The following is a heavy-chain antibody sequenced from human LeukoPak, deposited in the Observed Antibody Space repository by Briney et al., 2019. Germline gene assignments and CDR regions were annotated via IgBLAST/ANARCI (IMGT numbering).Heavy chain of an antibody. D-gene: IGHD1-26*01. CDR2: IDYSGST. CDR3: ARDRRRDLLHAFDI. V-gene: IGHV4-59*01. J-gene: IGHJ3*02. CDR1: GGTISSYY. Sequence: PSETLSPTCTVSGGTISSYYWSWIRQPPGKGLEWIAYIDYSGSTNYNPSLKSRVTISVDASKNQFSLKLSSVTAADTAVYYRARDRRRDLLHAFDIWGQGTMVTVSS.